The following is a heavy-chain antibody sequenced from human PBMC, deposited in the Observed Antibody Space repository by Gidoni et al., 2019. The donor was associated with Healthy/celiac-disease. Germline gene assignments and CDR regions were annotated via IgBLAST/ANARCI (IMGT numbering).Heavy chain of an antibody. CDR2: IYYSGST. CDR1: GGSISSSSYY. Sequence: QLQLQESGPGLVKPSETLSLTCTVSGGSISSSSYYWGWIRQPPGKGLEWIGSIYYSGSTYYNPSLKSRVTISVDTSKNQFSLKLSSVTAADTAVYYCARSFTGYGDYFDYWGQGTLVTVSS. V-gene: IGHV4-39*01. D-gene: IGHD4-17*01. J-gene: IGHJ4*02. CDR3: ARSFTGYGDYFDY.